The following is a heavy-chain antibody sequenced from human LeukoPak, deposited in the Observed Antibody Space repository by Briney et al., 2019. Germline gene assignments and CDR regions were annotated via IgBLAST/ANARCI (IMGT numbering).Heavy chain of an antibody. J-gene: IGHJ4*02. V-gene: IGHV1-18*01. D-gene: IGHD2-15*01. CDR3: ARGGFFGGGSCSPVFQNPFDY. CDR2: ISAYNGNT. CDR1: GYTFTSYG. Sequence: GASVKVSCKASGYTFTSYGISWVRQAPGQGLEWMGWISAYNGNTNYAQKLQGRVAMTTDTSTSTAYMELRSLRSDDTAVYYCARGGFFGGGSCSPVFQNPFDYGGQGPRVPV.